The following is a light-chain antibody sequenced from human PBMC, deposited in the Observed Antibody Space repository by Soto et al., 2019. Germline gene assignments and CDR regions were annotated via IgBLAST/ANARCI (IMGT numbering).Light chain of an antibody. CDR2: DAS. J-gene: IGKJ2*01. CDR3: QQCDKLTYT. CDR1: QDTNNY. Sequence: DVLMTQSPSSLSASVGDRVTITCQASQDTNNYLNWYQQKPGKAPKLLIYDASNLETGVPLRFSGSGSGTEFTFTISSLQPEDIATYYCQQCDKLTYTFGQGTKLEMK. V-gene: IGKV1-33*01.